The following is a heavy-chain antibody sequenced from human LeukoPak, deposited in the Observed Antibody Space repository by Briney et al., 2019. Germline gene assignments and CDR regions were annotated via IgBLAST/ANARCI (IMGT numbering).Heavy chain of an antibody. CDR1: GFTLSDYY. J-gene: IGHJ4*02. V-gene: IGHV3-11*01. CDR3: ARRRDFIDY. Sequence: PGGSLRLSCAASGFTLSDYYMSWIRQAPGKGLEGVSYSSSSGSNIYYADSVKGRFAISRDNAKNSLYLQMNSLRAEDTAVYYCARRRDFIDYWGQGTLVTVSS. CDR2: SSSSGSNI. D-gene: IGHD3/OR15-3a*01.